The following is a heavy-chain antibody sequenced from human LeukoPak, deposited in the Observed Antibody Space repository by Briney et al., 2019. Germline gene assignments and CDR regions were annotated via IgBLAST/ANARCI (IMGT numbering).Heavy chain of an antibody. J-gene: IGHJ4*02. D-gene: IGHD3-22*01. CDR3: ARDRPYDSSGYFYVFDY. Sequence: SETLSLTCTVSGDSINSYYWSWIPQPAGKGLEWIGRIYTSGSTNYNPSLKSRVTMSVDTSKNQFSLNLNSLTAADTAVYYCARDRPYDSSGYFYVFDYWGQGTLVTVSS. V-gene: IGHV4-4*07. CDR2: IYTSGST. CDR1: GDSINSYY.